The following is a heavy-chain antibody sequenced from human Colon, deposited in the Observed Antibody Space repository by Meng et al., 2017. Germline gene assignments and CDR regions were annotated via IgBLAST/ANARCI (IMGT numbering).Heavy chain of an antibody. CDR1: GGSMSGYY. V-gene: IGHV4-4*07. CDR3: ARVQRCCTGGICSNWFDP. J-gene: IGHJ5*02. Sequence: QVPLQGLGPSMVKPSEPLSLTCTVSGGSMSGYYWNWIRQPAGKGLEWIGHIYSSGRTNYNPSLKSRVTISVDSSKNQFSLNLTSVTAADTAVYFCARVQRCCTGGICSNWFDPWGQGTLVTVSS. CDR2: IYSSGRT. D-gene: IGHD2-15*01.